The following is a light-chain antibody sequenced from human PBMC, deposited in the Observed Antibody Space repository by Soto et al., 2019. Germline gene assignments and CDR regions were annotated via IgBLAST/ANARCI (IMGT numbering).Light chain of an antibody. V-gene: IGKV1-5*03. CDR2: KAS. Sequence: IQMTQSPSTLSASVGDRVTITCRASHHIDAWLAWYQQKPGKASKVLIYKASILESGVPSRFSGSGSGTEFTLTISSLQPDDSATYYCQQHSNYPLTFGGGTKVDIK. CDR1: HHIDAW. CDR3: QQHSNYPLT. J-gene: IGKJ4*01.